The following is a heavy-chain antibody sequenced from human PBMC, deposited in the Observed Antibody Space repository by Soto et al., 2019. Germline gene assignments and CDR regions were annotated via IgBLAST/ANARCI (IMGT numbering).Heavy chain of an antibody. CDR3: AKVRPLRDCTRTSCLGAFDI. Sequence: EVQLLESGGGLVQPGGSLRLSCAASGFTFSSYAMSWDRQAPGKALEWDSAITSSGDTTYYADSVKSSFTISRDTTKSTMYLQMNSLRAEDTAVYYCAKVRPLRDCTRTSCLGAFDIWGQGTMVTVSS. V-gene: IGHV3-23*01. CDR1: GFTFSSYA. D-gene: IGHD2-2*01. CDR2: ITSSGDTT. J-gene: IGHJ3*02.